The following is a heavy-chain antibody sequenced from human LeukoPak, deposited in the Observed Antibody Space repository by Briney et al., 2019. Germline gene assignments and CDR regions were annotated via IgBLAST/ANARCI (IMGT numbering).Heavy chain of an antibody. CDR2: ISSSGSTI. D-gene: IGHD1-26*01. V-gene: IGHV3-48*03. J-gene: IGHJ3*02. Sequence: GESLKISCAASGFTFSSYEMNWVRQAPGKGLEWVSYISSSGSTIYYADSVKGRFTISRDSAKSSLYLQMNSLRAEDTAVYYCAWVLVGALDQAFDMWGQGTVVTVSS. CDR3: AWVLVGALDQAFDM. CDR1: GFTFSSYE.